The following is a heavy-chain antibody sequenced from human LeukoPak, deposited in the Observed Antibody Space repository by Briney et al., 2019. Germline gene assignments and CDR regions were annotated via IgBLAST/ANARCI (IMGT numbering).Heavy chain of an antibody. CDR1: GFTFSSYW. D-gene: IGHD3-10*01. Sequence: PGGSLRLSCAASGFTFSSYWMSWVRQAPGKGLEWVANIQQDGSEKYYVDSVKGRFTISRDNAKNSLFLQMNSLRVEDTAVYYCAKYVYGYSFDYWGQGTLVTVSS. J-gene: IGHJ4*02. CDR3: AKYVYGYSFDY. CDR2: IQQDGSEK. V-gene: IGHV3-7*03.